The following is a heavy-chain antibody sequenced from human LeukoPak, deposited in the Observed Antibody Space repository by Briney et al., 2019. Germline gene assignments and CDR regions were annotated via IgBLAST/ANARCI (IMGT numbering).Heavy chain of an antibody. D-gene: IGHD6-13*01. Sequence: QSGGSLRLSCAASGFTFSSYEMNWVRQAPGKGLEWVSYISSSSSTIYYADSVKGRFTISRDNAKDSLYLQMNSLRAEDTAVYYCAREQPGRYWGQGTLVTVSS. CDR3: AREQPGRY. CDR1: GFTFSSYE. CDR2: ISSSSSTI. V-gene: IGHV3-48*01. J-gene: IGHJ4*02.